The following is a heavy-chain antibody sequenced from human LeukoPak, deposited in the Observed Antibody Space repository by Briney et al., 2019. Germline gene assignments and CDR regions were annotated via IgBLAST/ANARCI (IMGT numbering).Heavy chain of an antibody. CDR3: ARELQPVPGYPGAFDI. CDR2: ISGSGGST. CDR1: GFTFSSYA. Sequence: HPGGSLRLSCAASGFTFSSYAMSWVRQAPGKGLEWVSAISGSGGSTYYADSVKGRFTISRDNAKNSLYLQMNSLRAEDTAVYYCARELQPVPGYPGAFDIWGQGTMVTVS. J-gene: IGHJ3*02. V-gene: IGHV3-23*01. D-gene: IGHD1-1*01.